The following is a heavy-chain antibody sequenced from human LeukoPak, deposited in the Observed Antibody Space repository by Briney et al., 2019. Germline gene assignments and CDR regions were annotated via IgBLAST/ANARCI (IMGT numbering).Heavy chain of an antibody. CDR3: ARTYYDILTGYNPYFDY. D-gene: IGHD3-9*01. J-gene: IGHJ4*02. Sequence: GGSLRLSCAASGFTFNSSWMHWVRQAPGKGLEWVSSITASSTAIYSADSVKGRFTISRDNAKNFLYLQMNSLRAEDTAVYYCARTYYDILTGYNPYFDYWGQGILVTVSS. CDR2: ITASSTAI. V-gene: IGHV3-21*01. CDR1: GFTFNSSW.